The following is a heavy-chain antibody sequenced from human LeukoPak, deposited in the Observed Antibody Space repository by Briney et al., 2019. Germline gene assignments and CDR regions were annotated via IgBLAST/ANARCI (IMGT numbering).Heavy chain of an antibody. D-gene: IGHD2-15*01. J-gene: IGHJ4*02. CDR3: AKDFTWAATTPSFDY. Sequence: PGGSLRLSCAASGFTFSSYGMHWVRQAPGKGLEWVAFIRYDGSNKYYADSVKGRFTISRDNSKNTLYLQMNSLRAEDTAVYYCAKDFTWAATTPSFDYWGQGTLVTVSS. CDR1: GFTFSSYG. CDR2: IRYDGSNK. V-gene: IGHV3-30*02.